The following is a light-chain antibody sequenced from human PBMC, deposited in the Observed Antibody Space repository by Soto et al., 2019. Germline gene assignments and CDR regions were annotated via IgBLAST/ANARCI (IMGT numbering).Light chain of an antibody. CDR1: SSDVGGYNY. V-gene: IGLV2-8*01. CDR3: SSYAGSNNLV. J-gene: IGLJ3*02. CDR2: EVT. Sequence: QSVLTQPPSAYGSPGQSVTISCTGASSDVGGYNYVSWCQQHPGKAPKLMIYEVTKRPSGVPDRFSGSKSGNTASLTVSGLQAEDEADYYCSSYAGSNNLVFGGGTKLTVL.